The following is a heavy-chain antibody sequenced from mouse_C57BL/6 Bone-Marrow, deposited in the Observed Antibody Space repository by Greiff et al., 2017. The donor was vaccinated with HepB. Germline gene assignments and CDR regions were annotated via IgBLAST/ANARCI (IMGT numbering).Heavy chain of an antibody. J-gene: IGHJ2*01. D-gene: IGHD2-4*01. Sequence: EVKLVESGPGLVKPSQSLSLTCSVTGYSITSGYYWNWIRQLPGNKLEWTSYISYDGSNNYNPSLKNRISITRDTSKNQFFLKLKSVTTEDTATYYCAREGGYDYPDYWGQGTTLTVSS. V-gene: IGHV3-6*01. CDR3: AREGGYDYPDY. CDR1: GYSITSGYY. CDR2: ISYDGSN.